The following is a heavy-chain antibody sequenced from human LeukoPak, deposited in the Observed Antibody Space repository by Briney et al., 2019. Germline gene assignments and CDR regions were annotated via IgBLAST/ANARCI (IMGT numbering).Heavy chain of an antibody. D-gene: IGHD6-13*01. Sequence: APVKVSCKASGYTFTSHGISWVRQAPGQGLEWMGWISTYNGNTNYAQKLQGRVTMTTDTSTSTAYMELRSLRSDDTAVYYCARESGSSSWQYYYYYYMDVWGKGTTVTVSS. CDR1: GYTFTSHG. CDR3: ARESGSSSWQYYYYYYMDV. CDR2: ISTYNGNT. V-gene: IGHV1-18*01. J-gene: IGHJ6*03.